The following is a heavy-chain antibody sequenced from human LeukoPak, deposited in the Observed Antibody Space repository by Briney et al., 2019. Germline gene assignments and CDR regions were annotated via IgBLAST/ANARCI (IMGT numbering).Heavy chain of an antibody. Sequence: SETLSLTCTVSGVSISNNYYYWAWIRQPPGKGLEIIGYVHYTGSIFYNSSLRSRVTVSADTSQNQFSLSPTSVTAADTAVYYCATLGLLRGAGFNLATHFDFWGQGTLVTVSS. J-gene: IGHJ4*02. CDR2: VHYTGSI. D-gene: IGHD1-26*01. V-gene: IGHV4-39*01. CDR1: GVSISNNYYY. CDR3: ATLGLLRGAGFNLATHFDF.